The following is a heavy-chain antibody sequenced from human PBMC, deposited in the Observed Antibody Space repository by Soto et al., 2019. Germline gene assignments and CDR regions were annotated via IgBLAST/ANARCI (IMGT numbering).Heavy chain of an antibody. CDR3: AREVPSRYFDL. V-gene: IGHV4-34*01. D-gene: IGHD1-1*01. CDR2: IHHSGST. CDR1: GASFSASY. J-gene: IGHJ2*01. Sequence: QVRLQQWGAGLLKPSETLSLTCAVYGASFSASYWNWIRQPPGKGLEWIGEIHHSGSTIYNPSLESRVTISLDASRKQYSLKMRSATAADTAVYYCAREVPSRYFDLWGRGTPVTVSS.